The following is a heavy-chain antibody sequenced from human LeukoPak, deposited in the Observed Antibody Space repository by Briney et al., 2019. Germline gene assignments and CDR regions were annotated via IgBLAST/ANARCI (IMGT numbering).Heavy chain of an antibody. Sequence: GESLKISCKGSGYSFTNYWIGWVRQMPGKGLEWMGVIYPGDPDTRYSPSFQGQVTISVDKSISTAYLHWSSLKASDTAMYYCARPLDAVAGTSSDYWGQGTLLTVSS. CDR3: ARPLDAVAGTSSDY. V-gene: IGHV5-51*01. CDR2: IYPGDPDT. D-gene: IGHD6-19*01. J-gene: IGHJ4*02. CDR1: GYSFTNYW.